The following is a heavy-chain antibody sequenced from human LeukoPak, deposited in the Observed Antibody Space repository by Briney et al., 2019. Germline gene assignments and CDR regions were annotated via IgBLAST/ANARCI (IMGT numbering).Heavy chain of an antibody. V-gene: IGHV3-66*01. J-gene: IGHJ4*02. Sequence: PGGSLRLSCAASGFTVSSNYVSWVRQAPGKGLEWVSVIYSGGSTYYADSVKGRFTISRDNSKNTLYLQMNSLRAEDTAVYYCARERYYYDSSGYYGGYYFDYWGQGTLVTVSS. CDR2: IYSGGST. D-gene: IGHD3-22*01. CDR1: GFTVSSNY. CDR3: ARERYYYDSSGYYGGYYFDY.